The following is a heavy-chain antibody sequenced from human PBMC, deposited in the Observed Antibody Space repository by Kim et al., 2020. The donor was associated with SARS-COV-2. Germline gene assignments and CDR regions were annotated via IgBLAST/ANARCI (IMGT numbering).Heavy chain of an antibody. CDR2: INHSGST. CDR1: GGSFSGYY. V-gene: IGHV4-34*01. CDR3: ARYSRIGSLTGYYTGTRWFDP. D-gene: IGHD3-9*01. J-gene: IGHJ5*02. Sequence: SETLSLTCAVYGGSFSGYYWSWIRQPPGKGLEWIGEINHSGSTNYNPSLKSRVTISVDTSKNQFSLKLSSVTAADTAVYYCARYSRIGSLTGYYTGTRWFDPWGQGTLVTVSS.